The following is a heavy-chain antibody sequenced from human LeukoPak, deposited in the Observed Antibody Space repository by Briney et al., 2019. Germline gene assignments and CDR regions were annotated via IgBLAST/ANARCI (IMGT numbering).Heavy chain of an antibody. CDR1: GYSISSGYY. J-gene: IGHJ4*02. D-gene: IGHD6-19*01. V-gene: IGHV4-38-2*01. Sequence: SETLSLTCAVSGYSISSGYYWGWIRPPPGKGLEWIGGIYHSRSTYYNPSLRSRVTISVDTSKNQFSLKLTSVTAADTAVYYCVRPRQWLVEIDYWGQGALVTVSS. CDR2: IYHSRST. CDR3: VRPRQWLVEIDY.